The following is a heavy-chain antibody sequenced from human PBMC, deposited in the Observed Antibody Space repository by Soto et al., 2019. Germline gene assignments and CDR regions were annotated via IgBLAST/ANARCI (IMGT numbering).Heavy chain of an antibody. CDR3: ARHTLKLGGGQSKGFAY. CDR2: VIPIFNTA. D-gene: IGHD7-27*01. Sequence: QVQLVQSGAEVKKPGSSVKVSCKASGGTFSSYAISWVRQAPGQGLEWMGGVIPIFNTANYAQKFQGRVTITADESTSTAYMDLSSLRSEDTAVYYCARHTLKLGGGQSKGFAYWGQGTLVTVSS. V-gene: IGHV1-69*01. J-gene: IGHJ4*02. CDR1: GGTFSSYA.